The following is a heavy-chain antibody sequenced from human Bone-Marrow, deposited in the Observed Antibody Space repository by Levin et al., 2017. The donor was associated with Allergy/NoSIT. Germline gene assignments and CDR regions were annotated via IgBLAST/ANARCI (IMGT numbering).Heavy chain of an antibody. Sequence: SETLSLTCAISGGSFSAYRWSWVRQTPGKGLEWIGEVDHNGDTNYNPSFKSRVTISVVKSKTQFSLSLISLTAADTGFYYCARLRDDYNYSPDHWGQGTLVTVSS. CDR2: VDHNGDT. V-gene: IGHV4-34*01. CDR1: GGSFSAYR. CDR3: ARLRDDYNYSPDH. J-gene: IGHJ4*02. D-gene: IGHD5-24*01.